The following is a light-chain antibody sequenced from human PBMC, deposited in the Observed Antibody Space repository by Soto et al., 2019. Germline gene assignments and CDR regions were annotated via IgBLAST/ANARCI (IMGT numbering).Light chain of an antibody. CDR1: HSISTN. Sequence: EIIMTQSPATLSVSPGEGATLSCRTSHSISTNLAWYQHKRGQSPRLLVYGASTRATGVPARFSGSGSVAEFTRRISSLHSEEFAVYYCQQYTSWPTFGGGTKVEIK. J-gene: IGKJ4*01. CDR2: GAS. V-gene: IGKV3-15*01. CDR3: QQYTSWPT.